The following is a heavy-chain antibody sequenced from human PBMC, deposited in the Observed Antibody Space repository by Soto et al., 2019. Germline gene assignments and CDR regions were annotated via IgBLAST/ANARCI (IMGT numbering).Heavy chain of an antibody. CDR2: INPQTGGT. CDR3: ARERYQVISDGMDV. V-gene: IGHV1-2*02. Sequence: ASVNVSFKSSGYTFTGYYIHWVREAPGQGLEWMGWINPQTGGTSYAQKFQGRVTLSRDTSINTAYLELSRLTFDDAAVYFCARERYQVISDGMDVWGQGTTVTVSS. D-gene: IGHD2-2*01. CDR1: GYTFTGYY. J-gene: IGHJ6*02.